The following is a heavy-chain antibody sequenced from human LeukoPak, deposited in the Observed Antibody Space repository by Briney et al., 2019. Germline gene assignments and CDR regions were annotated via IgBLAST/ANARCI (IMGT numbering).Heavy chain of an antibody. CDR2: MYNSGST. V-gene: IGHV4-59*08. D-gene: IGHD3-22*01. CDR3: ARVRRVVVITLTSGAFDI. Sequence: PSETLSLTCTVSGGSISGSYWSWIRQPPGKGLEWIAYMYNSGSTNYNPSLKSRVTISIDTSKNQFSLKLSSVTAADTAVYYCARVRRVVVITLTSGAFDIWGQGTMVTVSS. J-gene: IGHJ3*02. CDR1: GGSISGSY.